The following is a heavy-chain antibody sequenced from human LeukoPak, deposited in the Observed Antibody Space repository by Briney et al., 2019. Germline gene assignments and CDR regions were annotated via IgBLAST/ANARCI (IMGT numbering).Heavy chain of an antibody. Sequence: SETLSLTCAVYGGSFSGYYWSWIHQPPGKGLEWIGEINHSGSTNYNPSLKSRVTMSVDTSKNQFSLKLSSVTAADTAVYYCARDSYYYDSSGYHSLDYWGQGTLVTVSS. CDR3: ARDSYYYDSSGYHSLDY. J-gene: IGHJ4*02. CDR2: INHSGST. CDR1: GGSFSGYY. D-gene: IGHD3-22*01. V-gene: IGHV4-34*01.